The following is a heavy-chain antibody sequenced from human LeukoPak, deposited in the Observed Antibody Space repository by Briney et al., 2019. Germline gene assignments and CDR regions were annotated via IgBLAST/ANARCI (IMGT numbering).Heavy chain of an antibody. CDR1: GFTFSSYA. Sequence: GGSLRLSCAASGFTFSSYAMSWVRQAPGKGLEWVSAISGSGGSTYYADSVKGRFTISRDNSKNTLYLQMNSLRAEDTAVYYCATPTYYDFWSGYYPDAFDIWGQGTMVTVSS. D-gene: IGHD3-3*01. V-gene: IGHV3-23*01. CDR2: ISGSGGST. CDR3: ATPTYYDFWSGYYPDAFDI. J-gene: IGHJ3*02.